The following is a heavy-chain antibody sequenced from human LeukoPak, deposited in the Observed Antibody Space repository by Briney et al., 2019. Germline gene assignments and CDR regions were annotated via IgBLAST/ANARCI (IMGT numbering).Heavy chain of an antibody. Sequence: GGSLRLSCAAPGFTFSSYSMNWVRQAPGKGLEWVSSISSSSSYIYYADSVKGRFTISRDNSKNTLYLQMNSLRAEDTAVYYCAKANVVAAMADWFDPWGQGTLVTVSS. J-gene: IGHJ5*02. CDR1: GFTFSSYS. D-gene: IGHD2-15*01. CDR2: ISSSSSYI. CDR3: AKANVVAAMADWFDP. V-gene: IGHV3-21*04.